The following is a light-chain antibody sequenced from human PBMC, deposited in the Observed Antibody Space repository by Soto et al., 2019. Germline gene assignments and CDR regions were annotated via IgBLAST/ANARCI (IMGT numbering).Light chain of an antibody. CDR1: QSVSSY. J-gene: IGKJ4*01. CDR2: GAS. Sequence: EIVLTQYPGNLSLSPGERATLSCRASQSVSSYLAWYQQKRGQAPRLLISGASSRATGIPDRFSGSGSGTDFTLTISRLEPEDFAVYYCQQYGSSPGTFGGGTKVEIK. V-gene: IGKV3-20*01. CDR3: QQYGSSPGT.